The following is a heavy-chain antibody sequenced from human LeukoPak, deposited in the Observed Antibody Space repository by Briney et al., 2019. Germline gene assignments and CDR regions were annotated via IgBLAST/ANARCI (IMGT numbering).Heavy chain of an antibody. Sequence: SETLSLTCTVSGGSISSYYWSWIRQPPGKGLEWIGYIYYSGSTNYNPSLKSRVTISVDKSKNQFSLKLSSVTAADTAVYYCARIPLYYFGSGSFFPLAFDPWGQGTLVTVSS. CDR3: ARIPLYYFGSGSFFPLAFDP. D-gene: IGHD3-10*01. J-gene: IGHJ5*02. V-gene: IGHV4-59*12. CDR1: GGSISSYY. CDR2: IYYSGST.